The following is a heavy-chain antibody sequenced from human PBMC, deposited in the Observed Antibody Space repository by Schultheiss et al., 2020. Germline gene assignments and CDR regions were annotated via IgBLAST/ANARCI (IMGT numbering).Heavy chain of an antibody. CDR2: IYYSGST. CDR3: ARRVGLTYCGGDCYPQPFDY. D-gene: IGHD2-21*02. Sequence: GSLRLSCTVSGGSISSSSYYWGWIRQPPGKGLEWIGSIYYSGSTYYNPSLKSRVTISVDTSKNQFSLKLSSVTAADTAVYYCARRVGLTYCGGDCYPQPFDYWGQGTLVTVSA. CDR1: GGSISSSSYY. V-gene: IGHV4-39*01. J-gene: IGHJ4*02.